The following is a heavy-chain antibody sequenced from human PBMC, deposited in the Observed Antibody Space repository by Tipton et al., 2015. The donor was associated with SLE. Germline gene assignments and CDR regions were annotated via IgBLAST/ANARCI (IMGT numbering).Heavy chain of an antibody. V-gene: IGHV3-23*01. Sequence: SLRLSCAASGFTFSTYWMYWVRQAPGKGLEWVSGISGRGNDKMYADSVKGRFTISRDNSKNTLYLQMNNVRDEDTAIYYCAKVVGSSWSWYFDLWGRGTLVTVAS. J-gene: IGHJ2*01. CDR2: ISGRGNDK. CDR3: AKVVGSSWSWYFDL. D-gene: IGHD6-13*01. CDR1: GFTFSTYW.